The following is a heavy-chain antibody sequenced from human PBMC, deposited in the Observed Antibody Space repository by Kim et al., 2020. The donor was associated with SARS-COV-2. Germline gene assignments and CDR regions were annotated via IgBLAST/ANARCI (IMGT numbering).Heavy chain of an antibody. D-gene: IGHD6-13*01. CDR1: GFTFDDYA. Sequence: GGSLRLSCAASGFTFDDYAMHWVRQAPGKGLEWVSGISWNSGSIGYADSVKGRFTISRDNAKNSLYLQMNSLRAEDTALYYCAKGGSWGIAAAGTRLYPAEDYYGMDVWGQGTTVTVSS. CDR2: ISWNSGSI. J-gene: IGHJ6*02. V-gene: IGHV3-9*01. CDR3: AKGGSWGIAAAGTRLYPAEDYYGMDV.